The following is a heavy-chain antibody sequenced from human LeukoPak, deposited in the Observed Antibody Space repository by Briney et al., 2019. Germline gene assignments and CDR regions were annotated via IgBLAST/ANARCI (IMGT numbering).Heavy chain of an antibody. CDR2: INHSGST. Sequence: SETLSLTCAVYGGSFSGYYWSWIRQPPGKGLEWIGEINHSGSTNYNPSLKSRVTISVDTSKNQFSLKLRSVTAADTAVYYCAREKHDFWSGYPDYWGQGTLVTVSS. CDR3: AREKHDFWSGYPDY. CDR1: GGSFSGYY. D-gene: IGHD3-3*01. V-gene: IGHV4-34*01. J-gene: IGHJ4*02.